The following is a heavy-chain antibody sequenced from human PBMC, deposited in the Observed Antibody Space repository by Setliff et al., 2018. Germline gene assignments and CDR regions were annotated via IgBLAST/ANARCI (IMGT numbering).Heavy chain of an antibody. Sequence: SETLSLTCTVSGGSISSYYWSWIRQPPGKGLEWIGYIYASGNTNYNPSLKSRVTLSVDTSKNQFSLKVSSVTAADTAVYYCARAPPNRYSGSYEYFYLDVWGKGATVTVSS. CDR2: IYASGNT. J-gene: IGHJ6*03. D-gene: IGHD1-26*01. V-gene: IGHV4-4*08. CDR3: ARAPPNRYSGSYEYFYLDV. CDR1: GGSISSYY.